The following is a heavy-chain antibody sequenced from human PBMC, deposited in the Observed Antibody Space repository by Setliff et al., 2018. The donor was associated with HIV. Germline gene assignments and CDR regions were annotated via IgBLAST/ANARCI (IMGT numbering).Heavy chain of an antibody. CDR3: ARGFVLRFLEWSMPDAFDI. CDR2: IKQDGSEK. CDR1: GFTFSSYW. J-gene: IGHJ3*02. V-gene: IGHV3-7*01. Sequence: PGGSLRLSCAASGFTFSSYWMSWVRQAPGKGLEWVANIKQDGSEKYYVDSVKGRFTISRDDAKNSLYLQMNSLRAEDTAVYYCARGFVLRFLEWSMPDAFDIWGQGTMVTVSS. D-gene: IGHD3-3*01.